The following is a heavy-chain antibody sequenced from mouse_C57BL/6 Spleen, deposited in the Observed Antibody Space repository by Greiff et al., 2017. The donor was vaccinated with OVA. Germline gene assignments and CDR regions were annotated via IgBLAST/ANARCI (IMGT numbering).Heavy chain of an antibody. J-gene: IGHJ2*01. CDR1: GYAFSSYW. CDR3: ARSITTVVATNFDY. V-gene: IGHV1-80*01. D-gene: IGHD1-1*01. CDR2: IYPGDGDT. Sequence: QVQLQQSGAELVKPGASVKISCKASGYAFSSYWMNWVKQRPGKGLEWIGQIYPGDGDTNYNGKFKGKATLTADKSSSTAYMQHSSLTSEDSAVYVCARSITTVVATNFDYWGQGTTLTVSA.